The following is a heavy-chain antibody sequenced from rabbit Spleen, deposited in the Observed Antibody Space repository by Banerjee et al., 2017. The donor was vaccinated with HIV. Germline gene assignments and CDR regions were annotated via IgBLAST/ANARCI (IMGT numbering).Heavy chain of an antibody. V-gene: IGHV1S45*01. CDR2: IDTYGTT. Sequence: QEQLVESGGGLVTLGGSLKLSCKASGFSFSSDYYACWVRQAPGKGLEWIACIDTYGTTWVANWVNGRHTISKTSSTTVTLEMTSLTVADTATYFCARRGRYGGSSGYNLWGPGTLVTVS. J-gene: IGHJ4*01. D-gene: IGHD1-1*01. CDR1: GFSFSSDYY. CDR3: ARRGRYGGSSGYNL.